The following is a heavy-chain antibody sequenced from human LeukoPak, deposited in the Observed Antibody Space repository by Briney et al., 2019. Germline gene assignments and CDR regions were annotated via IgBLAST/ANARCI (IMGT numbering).Heavy chain of an antibody. CDR3: AKGIVRATRKINFFDY. Sequence: PGGSLRLSCAASGFTFSSYAMRWVRQAAGKGLEWVSAIIGSSGSTYYADSVKGRFTIYRDNSKNTLYLQMNSLRAEDTAVYYCAKGIVRATRKINFFDYWGQGTLVTVSS. V-gene: IGHV3-23*01. CDR2: IIGSSGST. D-gene: IGHD1-26*01. J-gene: IGHJ4*02. CDR1: GFTFSSYA.